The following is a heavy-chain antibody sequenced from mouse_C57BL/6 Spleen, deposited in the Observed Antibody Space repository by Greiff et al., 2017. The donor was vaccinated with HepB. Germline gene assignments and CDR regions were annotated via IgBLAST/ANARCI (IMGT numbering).Heavy chain of an antibody. Sequence: EVQGVESGAELVRPGASVKLSCTASGFNIKDDYMHWVKQRPEQGLEWIGWIDPENGDTEYASKFQGKATITADTSSNTAYLQLSSLTSEDTAVYYCTTPTAQAMAWFAYWGQGTLVTVSA. CDR2: IDPENGDT. V-gene: IGHV14-4*01. CDR3: TTPTAQAMAWFAY. CDR1: GFNIKDDY. D-gene: IGHD3-2*02. J-gene: IGHJ3*01.